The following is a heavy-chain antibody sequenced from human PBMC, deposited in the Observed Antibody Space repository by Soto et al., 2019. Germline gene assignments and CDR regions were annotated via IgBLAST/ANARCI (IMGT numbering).Heavy chain of an antibody. J-gene: IGHJ6*02. CDR2: ISSDGSNT. CDR1: GFTFRRYA. D-gene: IGHD6-19*01. V-gene: IGHV3-30-3*01. CDR3: ARDGAVSKNYYGMDV. Sequence: QVQLVESGGGVVQPGRSLRLSCAASGFTFRRYAMHWVRQAQGEGLEWVAPISSDGSNTYYADAVKGRFTISRDNSKNTLYLQMNSLRGEDTAVYYCARDGAVSKNYYGMDVWGQGTTVTVSS.